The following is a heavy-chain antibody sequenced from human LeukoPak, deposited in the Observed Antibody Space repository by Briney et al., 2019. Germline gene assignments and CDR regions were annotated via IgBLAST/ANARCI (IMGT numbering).Heavy chain of an antibody. CDR1: GGSISSSNW. Sequence: SETLSLTCAVSGGSISSSNWWSWVRQPPGKGLEWIGYIYYSGSTYYNPSLKSRVTISVDTSKNQFSLKLSSVTAADTAVYYCARATVVSTRHFDYWGQGTLVTVSS. V-gene: IGHV4-4*02. CDR3: ARATVVSTRHFDY. D-gene: IGHD4-23*01. CDR2: IYYSGST. J-gene: IGHJ4*02.